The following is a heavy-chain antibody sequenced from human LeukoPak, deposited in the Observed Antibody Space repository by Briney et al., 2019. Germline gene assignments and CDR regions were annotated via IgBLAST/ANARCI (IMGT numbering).Heavy chain of an antibody. CDR1: GFTFSTYA. CDR3: ATLPTVGGTTPTLDY. D-gene: IGHD1-26*01. V-gene: IGHV3-23*01. J-gene: IGHJ4*02. Sequence: PGGSLRLSCAASGFTFSTYAMSWVRQAPGKGLEWVSAISGTGGSTYYADSVKGRFTISRDNSKNTVYLQMKRLICKCTAVDHCATLPTVGGTTPTLDYWGQGTLVTVSS. CDR2: ISGTGGST.